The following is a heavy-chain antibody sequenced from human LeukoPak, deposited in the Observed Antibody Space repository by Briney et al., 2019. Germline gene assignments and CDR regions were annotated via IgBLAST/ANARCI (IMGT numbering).Heavy chain of an antibody. J-gene: IGHJ4*02. CDR2: ISWNSANI. V-gene: IGHV3-9*01. Sequence: GGSLRLSCAASGFTFDDYAMHWVRQAPGKGLEWVSSISWNSANIGYADSVKGRFSMSRDNGKNSLYLQMNSLRGADTAIYFCAKGHTNLDPAGDQGALVIVSS. D-gene: IGHD1-1*01. CDR3: AKGHTNLDPA. CDR1: GFTFDDYA.